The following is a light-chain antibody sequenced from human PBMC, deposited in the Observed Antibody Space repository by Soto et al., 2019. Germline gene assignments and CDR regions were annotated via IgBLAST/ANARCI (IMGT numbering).Light chain of an antibody. CDR2: DTS. J-gene: IGKJ4*01. V-gene: IGKV3-15*01. CDR3: QPYNTWPLT. Sequence: EVVLTQSPGTLSLSPGERVTLSCRFSQTVTNDYLAWYQQKPGQTPRLLIYDTSTRATCVPTRFRGSRSGAEFTRTINSLQSEDFAVYYCQPYNTWPLTFGGGTKV. CDR1: QTVTND.